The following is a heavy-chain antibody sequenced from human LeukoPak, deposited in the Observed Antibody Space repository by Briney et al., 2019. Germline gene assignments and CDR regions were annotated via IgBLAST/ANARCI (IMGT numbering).Heavy chain of an antibody. CDR3: ARRGDGGRSFDY. CDR1: GFTVSTTY. CDR2: IYVDGRT. D-gene: IGHD4-23*01. V-gene: IGHV3-53*01. Sequence: GGSLRLSCAASGFTVSTTYMSWVRQAPGKGLEWVSLIYVDGRTYYADSAKGRFTISRDNSKNTLYLQVNSLRAEDTAVYYCARRGDGGRSFDYWGQGTLVTVSS. J-gene: IGHJ4*02.